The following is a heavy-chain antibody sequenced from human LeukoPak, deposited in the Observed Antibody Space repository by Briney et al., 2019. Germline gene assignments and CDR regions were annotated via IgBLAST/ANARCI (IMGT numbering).Heavy chain of an antibody. CDR3: ARDPQPYYYDSSARAFDI. V-gene: IGHV3-21*01. CDR2: ISSSSSYI. J-gene: IGHJ3*02. D-gene: IGHD3-22*01. Sequence: PGGSLTLSCAASGFTFSSYSMNWVRQAPGNGLERVSSISSSSSYIYYADSVKGRFTISRDNAKNSLYLQMNSLRAEDTAVYYCARDPQPYYYDSSARAFDIWGQGTMVTVSS. CDR1: GFTFSSYS.